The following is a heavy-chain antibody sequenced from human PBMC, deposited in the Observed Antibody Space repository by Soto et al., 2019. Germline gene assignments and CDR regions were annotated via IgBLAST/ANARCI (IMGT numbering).Heavy chain of an antibody. CDR3: AKEITVVRGVLTSYYYYGMDV. Sequence: GGSLRLSCAASGFTFSSYGMHWVRQAPGKGLEWVAVISYDGSNKYYADSVKGRFTISRDNSKNTLYLQMNSLRAEDTAVYYCAKEITVVRGVLTSYYYYGMDVWGQGTTVTVSS. CDR2: ISYDGSNK. V-gene: IGHV3-30*18. D-gene: IGHD3-10*01. CDR1: GFTFSSYG. J-gene: IGHJ6*02.